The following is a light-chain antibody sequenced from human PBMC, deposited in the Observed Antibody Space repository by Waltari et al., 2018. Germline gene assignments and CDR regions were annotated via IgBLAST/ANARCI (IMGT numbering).Light chain of an antibody. CDR2: KAS. Sequence: DIQMTQFPSTLSASVGDRPPITCRASQSINSWLAWYQQKPGKAPKLLIYKASSLESGVPSRFSGSGSGTEFTLTISSLQPDDFATYYCQQYKSYEWTFGQGTKVAIK. V-gene: IGKV1-5*03. CDR3: QQYKSYEWT. CDR1: QSINSW. J-gene: IGKJ1*01.